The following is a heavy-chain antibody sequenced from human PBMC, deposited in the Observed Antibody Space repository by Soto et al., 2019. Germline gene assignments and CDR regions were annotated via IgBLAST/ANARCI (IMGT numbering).Heavy chain of an antibody. Sequence: QVQLVESGGGVVQPGRSLRLSCAASGFTFSSYGMHWVRQAPGKGLEWVAVISYDGSNKYYADSVKGRFTISRDNSKNTLYLQMNSLRAEDTAVYYCAKDSHLGELSFFFDYWGQGTLVTVSS. CDR1: GFTFSSYG. CDR3: AKDSHLGELSFFFDY. J-gene: IGHJ4*02. CDR2: ISYDGSNK. D-gene: IGHD3-16*02. V-gene: IGHV3-30*18.